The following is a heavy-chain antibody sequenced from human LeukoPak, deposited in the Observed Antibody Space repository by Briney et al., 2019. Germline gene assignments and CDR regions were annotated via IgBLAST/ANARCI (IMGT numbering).Heavy chain of an antibody. Sequence: SETLSLTCSVSGGAIIPYYWNWIRQPPGKGLEWIGRIYSSGSTKYNPSLKSRVTMSVDTSKNQFSLKLSSVTAADTAVYYCAKDYYDSSEGWFDPWGQGTLVTVSS. J-gene: IGHJ5*02. CDR3: AKDYYDSSEGWFDP. CDR2: IYSSGST. V-gene: IGHV4-4*07. D-gene: IGHD3-22*01. CDR1: GGAIIPYY.